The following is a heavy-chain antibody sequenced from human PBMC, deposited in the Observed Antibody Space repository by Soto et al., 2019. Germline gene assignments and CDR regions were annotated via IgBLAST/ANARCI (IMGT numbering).Heavy chain of an antibody. Sequence: SETLSLTCTVFGGSVSSNYRSWIRQPAWKGLQGIWRIYTSGSTNYNASLKRRVTISLDKSENQFSLKVTSLTAADPAVYYCASRDPGTTVEHWGQGTLVSV. CDR3: ASRDPGTTVEH. V-gene: IGHV4-4*07. CDR2: IYTSGST. CDR1: GGSVSSNY. J-gene: IGHJ1*01. D-gene: IGHD1-7*01.